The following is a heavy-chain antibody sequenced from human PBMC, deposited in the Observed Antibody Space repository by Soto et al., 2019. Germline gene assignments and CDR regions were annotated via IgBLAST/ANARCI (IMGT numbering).Heavy chain of an antibody. Sequence: ASVKVSWKASGYTFTSYGISWGRQAPGQGLEWMGWISAYNGNTNFAQKLQGRVTMTTDTSTSTAYMELRSLRSDDTAVYYCARGPDSGYPYFDFWGQGSLVTVSS. V-gene: IGHV1-18*01. CDR2: ISAYNGNT. J-gene: IGHJ4*01. CDR1: GYTFTSYG. CDR3: ARGPDSGYPYFDF. D-gene: IGHD5-12*01.